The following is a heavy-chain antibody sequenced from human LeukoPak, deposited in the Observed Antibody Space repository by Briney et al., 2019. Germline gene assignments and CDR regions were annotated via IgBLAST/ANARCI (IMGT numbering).Heavy chain of an antibody. CDR3: ARRGVEMAPVRPDNWFDP. CDR2: ISYSGST. Sequence: SETLSLTRTVSGGSISSSYWGWIRQPPGKGLEWIGYISYSGSTKYNPSLKSRVTLSVDTSKNQLSLKVNSVTAADTAVYYCARRGVEMAPVRPDNWFDPWGQGTLVTVSS. J-gene: IGHJ5*02. V-gene: IGHV4-59*08. D-gene: IGHD5-24*01. CDR1: GGSISSSY.